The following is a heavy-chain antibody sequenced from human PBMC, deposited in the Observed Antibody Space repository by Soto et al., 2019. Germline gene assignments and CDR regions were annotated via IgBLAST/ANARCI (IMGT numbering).Heavy chain of an antibody. CDR2: IYWDDDK. CDR3: ARIRGGDRSDDAFDI. J-gene: IGHJ3*02. CDR1: GFSLSTSRVG. D-gene: IGHD3-10*01. V-gene: IGHV2-5*02. Sequence: ESGPTLVNPTQTLTLTCTFSGFSLSTSRVGVGWIRQPPGKALEWLALIYWDDDKRYSPSLKSRLTITKDTSKNQVVLTMTNMDPVDTATYYCARIRGGDRSDDAFDIWGQGTMVTVSS.